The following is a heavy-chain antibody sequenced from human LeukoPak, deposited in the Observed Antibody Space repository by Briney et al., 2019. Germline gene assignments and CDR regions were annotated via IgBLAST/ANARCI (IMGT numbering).Heavy chain of an antibody. D-gene: IGHD5-24*01. CDR3: ARHRSGWLQSSFDY. Sequence: PSETLSLTCTVSGGSINSGTYYWTWIRQPAWKGLEWIGRISTSGSTNYKPSLKSRVTISVDTSKNQFSLKLSSVTAADTAVYYCARHRSGWLQSSFDYWGQGTLVTVSS. CDR2: ISTSGST. J-gene: IGHJ4*02. V-gene: IGHV4-61*02. CDR1: GGSINSGTYY.